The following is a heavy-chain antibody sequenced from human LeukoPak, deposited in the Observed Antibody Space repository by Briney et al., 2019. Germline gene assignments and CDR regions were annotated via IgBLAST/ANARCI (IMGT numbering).Heavy chain of an antibody. Sequence: SGTLSLTCAVSGGSISSSNWWSWVRQPPGKGLEWIGEIYHSGSTNYNPSLKSRVTMSVDTSKNQFSLKLSSVTAADTAVYYCARDGYCSSTTCYNWFDPWGQGTLVTVSS. CDR3: ARDGYCSSTTCYNWFDP. D-gene: IGHD2-2*03. CDR2: IYHSGST. J-gene: IGHJ5*02. V-gene: IGHV4-4*02. CDR1: GGSISSSNW.